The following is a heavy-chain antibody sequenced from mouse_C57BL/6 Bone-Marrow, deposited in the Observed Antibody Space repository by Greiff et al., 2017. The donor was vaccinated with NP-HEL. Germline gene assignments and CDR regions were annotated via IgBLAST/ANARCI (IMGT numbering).Heavy chain of an antibody. CDR2: FHPYNDDT. Sequence: VQLQEPGAELVKPGASVKMSCKASGYTFTTYPIEWMKQNHGKSLEWIGNFHPYNDDTKYNEKFKGKATLTVEKSSSTVYLELSRLTSDDSAVYYCAVGIPRGYYAMDYWGQGTSVTVSS. CDR1: GYTFTTYP. D-gene: IGHD3-1*01. V-gene: IGHV1-47*01. CDR3: AVGIPRGYYAMDY. J-gene: IGHJ4*01.